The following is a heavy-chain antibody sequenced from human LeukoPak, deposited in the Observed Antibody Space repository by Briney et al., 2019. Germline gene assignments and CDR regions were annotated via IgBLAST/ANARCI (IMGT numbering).Heavy chain of an antibody. Sequence: GGSLRLSCAASGFTFNTYSMIWVRQAPGEGLEWLSYISGDSRTIYYPDSVKGRFTISRDNAKNSLYLQLISLRAEDTAVYYCARDRHSSVDYWGQGALVTVSS. CDR1: GFTFNTYS. D-gene: IGHD3-22*01. J-gene: IGHJ4*02. CDR2: ISGDSRTI. CDR3: ARDRHSSVDY. V-gene: IGHV3-48*01.